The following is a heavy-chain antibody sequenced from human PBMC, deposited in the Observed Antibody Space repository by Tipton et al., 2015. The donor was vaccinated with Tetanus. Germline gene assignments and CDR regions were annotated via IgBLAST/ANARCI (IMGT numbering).Heavy chain of an antibody. CDR3: ARDRGDYIYYGMDV. Sequence: QVQLVQSGAEVKKPGASVKVSCKASGYTFTGYCIYWVRQAPGQGLEWMGWIDPNSGGTVYAQKFQGRVTMTRDTSISTAYMELRSLRSDDTAVYYCARDRGDYIYYGMDVWGPGTTVTV. J-gene: IGHJ6*02. D-gene: IGHD3-22*01. CDR1: GYTFTGYC. CDR2: IDPNSGGT. V-gene: IGHV1-2*02.